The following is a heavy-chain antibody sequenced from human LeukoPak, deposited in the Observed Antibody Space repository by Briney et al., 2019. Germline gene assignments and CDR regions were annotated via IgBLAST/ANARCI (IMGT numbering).Heavy chain of an antibody. Sequence: SETLSLTCTVSGGSISGYYWSWIRQPPGKGLEWIAYIYYSGSTNYNPSLKSRATISVDTSKKQFSLKLSSVTAADTAVYYCARVAYCGGDCYSFDYWGQGTLVTVSS. CDR3: ARVAYCGGDCYSFDY. V-gene: IGHV4-59*01. J-gene: IGHJ4*02. CDR2: IYYSGST. CDR1: GGSISGYY. D-gene: IGHD2-21*02.